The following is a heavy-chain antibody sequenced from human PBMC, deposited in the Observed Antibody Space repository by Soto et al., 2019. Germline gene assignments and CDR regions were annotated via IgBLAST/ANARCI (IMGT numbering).Heavy chain of an antibody. CDR1: GFTFSSYS. J-gene: IGHJ6*03. CDR2: ISSSSSTI. Sequence: GGSLRLSCAASGFTFSSYSMSWVRQAPGKGLERISYISSSSSTIYYADSVKGRFTISRDNAKNSLYLQMNSLRAEDTAVYYFAREALLEWLLYRYDYYYYMDVWGKGTTVTVSS. D-gene: IGHD3-3*01. CDR3: AREALLEWLLYRYDYYYYMDV. V-gene: IGHV3-48*01.